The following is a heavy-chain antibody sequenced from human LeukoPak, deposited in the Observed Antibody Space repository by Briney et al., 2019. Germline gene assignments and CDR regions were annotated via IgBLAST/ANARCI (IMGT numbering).Heavy chain of an antibody. D-gene: IGHD2-2*01. V-gene: IGHV1-46*02. CDR2: ITPSGDQT. Sequence: ASVKVSCKASGYNFYSHFMHWVRQVPGQGPEWMGLITPSGDQTIYAQSFQGRLTATRDTSTTTVYMDLTGLRSEDTAVYYCAREPPPAAKNFDYWGQGTLVTVSP. CDR1: GYNFYSHF. J-gene: IGHJ4*02. CDR3: AREPPPAAKNFDY.